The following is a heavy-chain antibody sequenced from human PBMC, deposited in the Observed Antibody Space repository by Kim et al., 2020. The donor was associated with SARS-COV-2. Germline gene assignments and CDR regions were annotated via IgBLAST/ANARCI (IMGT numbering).Heavy chain of an antibody. CDR3: ARLPGSLYYYYGMDV. J-gene: IGHJ6*02. CDR2: IYYSGST. CDR1: GGSISSSSYY. V-gene: IGHV4-39*01. Sequence: SETLSLTCTVSGGSISSSSYYWGWIRQPPGKGLEWIGSIYYSGSTYYNPSLKSRVTISVDTSKNQFSLKLSSVTAADTAVYYYARLPGSLYYYYGMDVWGQGTTVTVSS.